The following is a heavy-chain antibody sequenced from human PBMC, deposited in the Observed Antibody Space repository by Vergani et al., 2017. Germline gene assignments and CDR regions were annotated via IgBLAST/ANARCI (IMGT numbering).Heavy chain of an antibody. D-gene: IGHD2-15*01. Sequence: QVQLQQWGAGLLKPSETLSLTCAVYGGSFSGYYWSWIRQPPGKGLEWIGEINHSGSTNYNPSLKSRVTISVDTSKNQFSLKLSSVTAEDTAVYYCARTGGDYCSGGSCYGFDYWGQGTLVTVSS. CDR2: INHSGST. V-gene: IGHV4-34*01. CDR1: GGSFSGYY. CDR3: ARTGGDYCSGGSCYGFDY. J-gene: IGHJ4*02.